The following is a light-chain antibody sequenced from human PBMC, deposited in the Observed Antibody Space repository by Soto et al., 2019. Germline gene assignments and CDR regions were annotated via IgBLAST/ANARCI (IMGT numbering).Light chain of an antibody. V-gene: IGKV4-1*01. J-gene: IGKJ4*01. CDR3: QQYYNIPLT. CDR1: QNVLYSSNDKNY. CDR2: RAS. Sequence: IGMTQSPDSLAVSLGERASINCKSSQNVLYSSNDKNYLAWYQQKQGQPXKXXIYRASTRESGVPDRFSGSGSGTDGTITISSLQPEDLAVYYCQQYYNIPLTFGGGTKVDNK.